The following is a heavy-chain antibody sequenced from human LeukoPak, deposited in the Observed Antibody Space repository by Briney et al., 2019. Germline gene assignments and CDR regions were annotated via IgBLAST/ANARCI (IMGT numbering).Heavy chain of an antibody. Sequence: PGGSLRLSCAASGFTFSSYAMHWVRQAPGKGLEWVAVISYDGSNKYYADSVKGRFTISRDNSKNTLNLQMNSLRAEDTAVYYCATLGYCSSTSCYAGDDFDYWGQGTLVTVSS. CDR2: ISYDGSNK. V-gene: IGHV3-30-3*01. D-gene: IGHD2-2*01. CDR3: ATLGYCSSTSCYAGDDFDY. CDR1: GFTFSSYA. J-gene: IGHJ4*02.